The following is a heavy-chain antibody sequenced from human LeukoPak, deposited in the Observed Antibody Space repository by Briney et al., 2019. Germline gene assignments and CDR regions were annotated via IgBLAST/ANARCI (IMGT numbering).Heavy chain of an antibody. J-gene: IGHJ4*02. CDR2: IYHSGST. CDR1: GGSISSGVYY. D-gene: IGHD3-10*01. Sequence: SETLSPTCTVSGGSISSGVYYWSWIRQPPGKGLEWIGYIYHSGSTYYNPSPKSRVTISVDRSKNQFSLKLTSVTAADTAVYYCARERGSGSFFDYWGQGTLVTVSS. V-gene: IGHV4-30-2*01. CDR3: ARERGSGSFFDY.